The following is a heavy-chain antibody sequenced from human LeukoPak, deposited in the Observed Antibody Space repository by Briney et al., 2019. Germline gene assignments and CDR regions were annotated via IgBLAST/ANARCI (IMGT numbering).Heavy chain of an antibody. CDR1: GGSISSGGYS. CDR2: IYHSGST. J-gene: IGHJ3*02. CDR3: ARSLSRSYAFDI. Sequence: SQTLSLTCAVSGGSISSGGYSWSWIRQPPGKGLEWIGYIYHSGSTYYNPSLESRVTISVDRSKNQFSLKLSSVTAADTAVYYCARSLSRSYAFDIWGQGTMVTVSS. V-gene: IGHV4-30-2*01.